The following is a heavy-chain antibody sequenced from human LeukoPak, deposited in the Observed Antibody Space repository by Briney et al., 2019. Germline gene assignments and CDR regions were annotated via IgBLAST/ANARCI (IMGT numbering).Heavy chain of an antibody. J-gene: IGHJ5*02. CDR1: GGSFSGYY. D-gene: IGHD6-13*01. V-gene: IGHV4-34*01. Sequence: SETLSLTCAVYGGSFSGYYWSWIRQPPGKGLEWIGEINHSGSTNYNPSLKSRVTISVDTSKNQYSLKLSSVTAADTAVYYCARGGSSWYRNWFDPWGQGTLVTVSS. CDR3: ARGGSSWYRNWFDP. CDR2: INHSGST.